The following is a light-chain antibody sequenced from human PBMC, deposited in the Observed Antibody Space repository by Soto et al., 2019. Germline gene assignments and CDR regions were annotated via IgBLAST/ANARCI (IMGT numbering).Light chain of an antibody. CDR1: SSDVGSYNL. CDR3: CSYAGSSILV. V-gene: IGLV2-23*01. Sequence: QSALTQPASVSGSPGQSITISCTGTSSDVGSYNLVSWYQQHPGKAPKLMIYEGSKRPSGVSNRFSGSKSGNTASLTISGLQAEDDADYYCCSYAGSSILVFGGGTKLTVL. J-gene: IGLJ2*01. CDR2: EGS.